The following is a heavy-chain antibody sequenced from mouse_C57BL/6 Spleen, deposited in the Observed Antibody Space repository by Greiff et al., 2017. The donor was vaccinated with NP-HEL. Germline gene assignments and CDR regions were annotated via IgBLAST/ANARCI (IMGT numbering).Heavy chain of an antibody. Sequence: EVQLQQSGPELVKPGASVKISCKASGYSFTGYYMNWVKQSPEKSLEWIGEINPSTGGTTYNQKFKAKATLTVDKSSSTAYMQLKSLTSEDSAVYYCARRDYYSNYVNAMDYWGQGTSVTVSS. CDR2: INPSTGGT. V-gene: IGHV1-42*01. D-gene: IGHD2-5*01. CDR1: GYSFTGYY. J-gene: IGHJ4*01. CDR3: ARRDYYSNYVNAMDY.